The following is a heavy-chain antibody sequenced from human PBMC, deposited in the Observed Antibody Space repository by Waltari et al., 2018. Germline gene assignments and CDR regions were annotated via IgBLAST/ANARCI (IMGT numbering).Heavy chain of an antibody. V-gene: IGHV4-39*07. CDR3: ARDWGSSGPDYYYYGMDV. CDR1: GGSISSSSYY. J-gene: IGHJ6*02. CDR2: IYYSGST. D-gene: IGHD6-19*01. Sequence: QLQLQESGPGLVKPSETLSLTCTVSGGSISSSSYYWGWIRQPPGKGLEWIGSIYYSGSTYYNPSLKSRVTISVDTSKNHFSLKLSSVTAADTAVYYCARDWGSSGPDYYYYGMDVWGQGTTVTVSS.